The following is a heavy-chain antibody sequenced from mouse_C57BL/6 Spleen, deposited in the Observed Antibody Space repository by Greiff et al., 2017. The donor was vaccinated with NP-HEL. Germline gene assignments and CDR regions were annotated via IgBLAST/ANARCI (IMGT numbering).Heavy chain of an antibody. Sequence: EVQLQQSGAELVRPGASVTLSCTASGFNIKDDYMHWVKQRPEQGLEWIGWIDPENGDTEYASKFQGKATITADTSSNTAYLQLSSLTSEDTAVYYCTTNFYFDYWGQGTTLTVSS. J-gene: IGHJ2*01. CDR1: GFNIKDDY. CDR2: IDPENGDT. CDR3: TTNFYFDY. V-gene: IGHV14-4*01.